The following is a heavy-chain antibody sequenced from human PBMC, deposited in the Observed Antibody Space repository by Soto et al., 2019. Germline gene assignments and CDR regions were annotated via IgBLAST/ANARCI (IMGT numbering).Heavy chain of an antibody. CDR3: AKQPRIPANELLSDY. J-gene: IGHJ4*02. CDR2: ISYDGSNK. V-gene: IGHV3-30*18. CDR1: GFTFSSYG. Sequence: VGSLRLSCAASGFTFSSYGMHWVRQAPGKGLEWVAVISYDGSNKYYADSVKGRFTISRDNSKNTLYLQMNSLRAEDTAVYYCAKQPRIPANELLSDYWGQGTLVIVSS. D-gene: IGHD3-10*01.